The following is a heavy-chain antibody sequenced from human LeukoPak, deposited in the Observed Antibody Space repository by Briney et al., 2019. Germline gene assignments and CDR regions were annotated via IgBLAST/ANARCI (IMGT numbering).Heavy chain of an antibody. CDR1: GFTVSSRF. CDR3: ARGFSDNTQPFDP. Sequence: GGSLRLSCAASGFTVSSRFMSWVRQAPGKGLEWVSLIQAGGKSLYADSVRGRFTVSRDNSKNILYLQMNSLRVEDTAVYYCARGFSDNTQPFDPWGQGTLVTVSS. J-gene: IGHJ5*02. D-gene: IGHD2-2*02. V-gene: IGHV3-66*01. CDR2: IQAGGKS.